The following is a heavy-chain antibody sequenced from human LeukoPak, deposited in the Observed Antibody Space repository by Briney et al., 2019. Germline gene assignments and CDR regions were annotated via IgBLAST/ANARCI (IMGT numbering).Heavy chain of an antibody. D-gene: IGHD3-22*01. CDR1: SDSISRFY. V-gene: IGHV4-59*01. Sequence: PSETLSLTCTVSSDSISRFYWNWIRQPPGEGLEWIGYIHYSGSTNYNPSLKSRVTISVDSSKKQFSLTLSSVTAADTAVYYCAACSYYHDSSGYYPWWGQGTLVTVSS. CDR2: IHYSGST. J-gene: IGHJ4*02. CDR3: AACSYYHDSSGYYPW.